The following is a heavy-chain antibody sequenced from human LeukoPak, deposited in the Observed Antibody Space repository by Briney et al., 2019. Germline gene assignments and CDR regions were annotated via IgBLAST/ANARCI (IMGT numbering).Heavy chain of an antibody. CDR2: IYYSGST. CDR3: AKAVGLLWFGELLDYYFDY. D-gene: IGHD3-10*01. Sequence: SETLSLTCSVSGNSISSYYWSWIRQPPGQVLEWIGYIYYSGSTNYNPSLKSRVTISVDTSKNQFSLKLTSVTAADTAVYYCAKAVGLLWFGELLDYYFDYWGQGTLVTVSS. V-gene: IGHV4-59*01. CDR1: GNSISSYY. J-gene: IGHJ4*02.